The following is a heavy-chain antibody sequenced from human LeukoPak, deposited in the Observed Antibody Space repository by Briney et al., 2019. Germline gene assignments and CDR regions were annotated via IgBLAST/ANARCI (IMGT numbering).Heavy chain of an antibody. CDR3: ARGRSAVAEKAETFDH. V-gene: IGHV4-34*01. J-gene: IGHJ4*02. CDR2: INHSGST. D-gene: IGHD6-19*01. CDR1: GGSFSGYY. Sequence: SETLSLACAVYGGSFSGYYWSWIRQPPGKGLEGIGEINHSGSTNYNPSLKSRVTISVDTSKNQFSLKLSSVTAADTAVYYCARGRSAVAEKAETFDHWGQGTLVTVSS.